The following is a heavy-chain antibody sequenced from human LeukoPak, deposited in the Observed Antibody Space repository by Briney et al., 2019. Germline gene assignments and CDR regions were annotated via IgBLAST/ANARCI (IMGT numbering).Heavy chain of an antibody. Sequence: GGSLRLSCAASGFTFRDYWMTWVRQTSRKGLEWAATIKKDGSEKYYVDSVRGRFAISRDNARDSLYLQMNSLRDDDTGMYYCVRGGYSSSWLWIFWGQGTLVTVSS. D-gene: IGHD6-13*01. CDR1: GFTFRDYW. J-gene: IGHJ1*01. CDR3: VRGGYSSSWLWIF. CDR2: IKKDGSEK. V-gene: IGHV3-7*03.